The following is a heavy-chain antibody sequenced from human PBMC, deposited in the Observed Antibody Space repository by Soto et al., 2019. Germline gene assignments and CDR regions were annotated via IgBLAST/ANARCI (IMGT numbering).Heavy chain of an antibody. CDR3: ARGHGHGGSSFDF. J-gene: IGHJ4*02. Sequence: QVQLQESGPGLVKPSETLSLTCTVSGGSTHSYYWAWIRQPPGKGLEWMGYVYYNGDTNYNPSLKSRVTISVDASKNQFSLKLTSVTPPDTAVYYCARGHGHGGSSFDFWGQGTLVTVSS. V-gene: IGHV4-59*01. CDR1: GGSTHSYY. CDR2: VYYNGDT. D-gene: IGHD2-15*01.